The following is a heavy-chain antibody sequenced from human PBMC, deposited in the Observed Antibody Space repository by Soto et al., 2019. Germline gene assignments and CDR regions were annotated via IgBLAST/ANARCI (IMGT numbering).Heavy chain of an antibody. CDR1: GFTFSSYG. Sequence: QVQLVESGGGVVQPGRSLRLSCAASGFTFSSYGMHWVRQAPGKGLEWVAVISYDGSNKYYADSVKGRFTISRDNSKNTLYLQMNSLRAEDTAVYYCARQDYYDSSGYSNAFDIWGQGTMVTVSS. CDR3: ARQDYYDSSGYSNAFDI. D-gene: IGHD3-22*01. V-gene: IGHV3-30*03. J-gene: IGHJ3*02. CDR2: ISYDGSNK.